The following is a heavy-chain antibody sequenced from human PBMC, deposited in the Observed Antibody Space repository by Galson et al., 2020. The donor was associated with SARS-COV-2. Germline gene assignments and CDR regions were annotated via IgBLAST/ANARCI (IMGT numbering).Heavy chain of an antibody. J-gene: IGHJ4*02. Sequence: GESLKISCVGSGFTLSGYSLNWVRQAPGKGLEWVSYISSSSSTMYYADSVKGRFTTSRDNAKKSLYLQMNNLRVEDTALYYCVRGGATRCDYWGQGTLVTVSS. CDR1: GFTLSGYS. CDR2: ISSSSSTM. CDR3: VRGGATRCDY. V-gene: IGHV3-48*04. D-gene: IGHD3-16*01.